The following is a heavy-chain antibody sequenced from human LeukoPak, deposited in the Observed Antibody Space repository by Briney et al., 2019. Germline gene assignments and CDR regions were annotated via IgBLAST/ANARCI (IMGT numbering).Heavy chain of an antibody. V-gene: IGHV4-4*02. CDR2: IYHSGST. D-gene: IGHD1-26*01. J-gene: IGHJ4*02. CDR1: GGSISSSNW. Sequence: SETLSLTCAVSGGSISSSNWWSWVRQPPGKGLEWIGEIYHSGSTNYNPSLKSRVTISVDKSKNQFSLKLSSVTAADTAVYYCARKDSGSYYSRTFDYWGQGTLVTVSS. CDR3: ARKDSGSYYSRTFDY.